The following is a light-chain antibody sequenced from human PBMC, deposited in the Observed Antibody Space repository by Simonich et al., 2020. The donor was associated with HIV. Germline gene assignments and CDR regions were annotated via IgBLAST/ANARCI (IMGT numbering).Light chain of an antibody. CDR1: NIGSRS. J-gene: IGLJ1*01. V-gene: IGLV3-21*03. CDR2: DDS. CDR3: QVWDSSSDHFV. Sequence: SYVLTQPPSVSVAPGKTARITCGGNNIGSRSVHWYQQKPGQAPVLVVLDDSTRPSGIPDRFSGSNSGNTATLTISRVEAGDEADYYCQVWDSSSDHFVFGTGTTVTV.